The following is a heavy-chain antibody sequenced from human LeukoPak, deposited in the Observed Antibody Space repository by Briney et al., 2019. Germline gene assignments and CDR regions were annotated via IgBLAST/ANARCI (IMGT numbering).Heavy chain of an antibody. CDR3: ARVRLGSLDY. CDR1: GFTFTTYW. Sequence: GGSLILSCAASGFTFTTYWMTWVRQAPGKGLEWVANIKQDGSEKYYVDSVKGRFTISRDNAKNSLYLQMNSLRAEDTAVYYCARVRLGSLDYWGQGTLVTVSS. V-gene: IGHV3-7*05. CDR2: IKQDGSEK. J-gene: IGHJ4*02. D-gene: IGHD6-19*01.